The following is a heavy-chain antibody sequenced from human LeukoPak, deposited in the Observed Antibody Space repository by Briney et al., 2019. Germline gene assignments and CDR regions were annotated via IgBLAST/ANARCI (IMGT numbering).Heavy chain of an antibody. CDR2: ISSSSSYI. D-gene: IGHD3-22*01. J-gene: IGHJ4*02. CDR3: AREGPYYYDSSGYDY. V-gene: IGHV3-21*01. CDR1: GFTFSSYS. Sequence: PGGSLRLSCAASGFTFSSYSMNWVRQAPGKGLEWVSSISSSSSYIYYADSVKGRFTISRDNAKNSLYLQMSSLRAEDTAVYYCAREGPYYYDSSGYDYWGQGTLVTVSS.